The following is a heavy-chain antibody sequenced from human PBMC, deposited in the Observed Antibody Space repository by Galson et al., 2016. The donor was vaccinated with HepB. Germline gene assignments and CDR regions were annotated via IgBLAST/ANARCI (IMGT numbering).Heavy chain of an antibody. Sequence: SLRLSCAASGFTSSNYWMHWVRQAPGKGLVWVSRINNDGSSTNYVDSVEGRFTISRDNAKNTLYLEMNSLRAEDTAVYYCARRGYNYGYGFWGQGTLVTVSS. D-gene: IGHD1-1*01. J-gene: IGHJ4*02. V-gene: IGHV3-74*01. CDR2: INNDGSST. CDR1: GFTSSNYW. CDR3: ARRGYNYGYGF.